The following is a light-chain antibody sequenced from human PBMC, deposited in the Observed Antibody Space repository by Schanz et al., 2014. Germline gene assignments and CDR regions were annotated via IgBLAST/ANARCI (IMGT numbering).Light chain of an antibody. V-gene: IGKV3-20*01. CDR1: QSVSDSY. CDR2: GAS. Sequence: EIVLTQSPGTLSLSPGERATLFCRASQSVSDSYLAWYQQKPGQAPRLLIYGASTRATGIPDRFSGSGSGTDFTLTISSLEPEDFAVYYCQQYGSSPWTFGQGTKVEIK. J-gene: IGKJ1*01. CDR3: QQYGSSPWT.